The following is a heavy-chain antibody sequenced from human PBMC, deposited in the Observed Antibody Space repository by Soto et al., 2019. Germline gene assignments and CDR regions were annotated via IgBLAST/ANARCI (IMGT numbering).Heavy chain of an antibody. CDR2: IIPIFGTA. D-gene: IGHD3-16*01. J-gene: IGHJ4*02. CDR1: GGTFSSYA. V-gene: IGHV1-69*01. CDR3: ARVHLPLGMITFFDY. Sequence: QVQLVQSGAEVKKPGSSVKVSCKASGGTFSSYAISWVRQAPGQGLEWMGGIIPIFGTANYAQKFQGRVTITADESTSTAYMELSSLRSEDTTVYYCARVHLPLGMITFFDYWGQGTLVTVSP.